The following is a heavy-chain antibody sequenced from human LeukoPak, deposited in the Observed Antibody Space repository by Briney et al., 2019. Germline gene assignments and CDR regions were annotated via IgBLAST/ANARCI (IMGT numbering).Heavy chain of an antibody. D-gene: IGHD3-3*01. J-gene: IGHJ4*02. CDR3: AKGPRAYYDFWSGSLFDY. V-gene: IGHV3-43*01. Sequence: PGGSLRLSCAASGFTFDDYTMHWVRQAPGKGLEWVSLISWNGGSTYYADSVKGRFTISRDNSKNSLYLQMNSLRTEDTALYYCAKGPRAYYDFWSGSLFDYWGQGTLVTVSS. CDR2: ISWNGGST. CDR1: GFTFDDYT.